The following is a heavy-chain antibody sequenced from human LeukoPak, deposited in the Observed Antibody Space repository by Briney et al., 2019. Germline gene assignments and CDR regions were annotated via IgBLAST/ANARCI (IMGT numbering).Heavy chain of an antibody. V-gene: IGHV3-11*05. CDR1: GFTFSDIY. Sequence: GGSLRLSCGASGFTFSDIYRSWLRQAPGKGLEWASYISSSSTNTNYADSVKGRFTISRDNAKNSLYLQMNSLRVEDTGVYYCARGRSGSSSFDYWGQGTLVTVSS. CDR3: ARGRSGSSSFDY. J-gene: IGHJ4*02. CDR2: ISSSSTNT. D-gene: IGHD1-26*01.